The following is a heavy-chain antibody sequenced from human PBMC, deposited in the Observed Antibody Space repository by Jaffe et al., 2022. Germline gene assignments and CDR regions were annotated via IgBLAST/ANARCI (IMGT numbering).Heavy chain of an antibody. CDR3: ARVPLGEGLAIDY. CDR2: IIPILGIA. V-gene: IGHV1-69*02. CDR1: GGTFSSYT. D-gene: IGHD3-16*01. Sequence: QVQLVQSGAEVKKPGSSVKVSCKASGGTFSSYTISWVRQAPGQGLEWMGRIIPILGIANYAQKFQGRVTITADKSTSTAYMELSSLRSEDTAVYYCARVPLGEGLAIDYWGQGTLVTVSS. J-gene: IGHJ4*02.